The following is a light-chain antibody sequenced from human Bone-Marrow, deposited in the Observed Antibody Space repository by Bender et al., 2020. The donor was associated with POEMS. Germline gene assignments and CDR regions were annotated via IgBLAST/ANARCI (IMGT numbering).Light chain of an antibody. Sequence: QSALTQPPSASGSPGQSVTISCTGTSSDVGGYWYVSWYQQHPGKAPKLILYEVTERPSGVPDRFSGSKSGNTASLTVSGLQAEDEADYFCSSYAGSNPVVFGGGTKLTVL. CDR2: EVT. CDR1: SSDVGGYWY. V-gene: IGLV2-8*01. CDR3: SSYAGSNPVV. J-gene: IGLJ2*01.